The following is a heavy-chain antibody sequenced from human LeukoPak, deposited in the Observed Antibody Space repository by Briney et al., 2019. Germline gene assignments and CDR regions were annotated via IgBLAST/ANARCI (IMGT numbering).Heavy chain of an antibody. J-gene: IGHJ4*02. CDR2: ISAYNGNT. CDR3: ARDYDFWSGYPIPYFDY. D-gene: IGHD3-3*01. CDR1: GYTLTSYG. Sequence: APVKVSCTASGYTLTSYGISWVRQAPGQGLEWMGWISAYNGNTNYAQKLQGRVTMTTDTSTSTAYMELRSLRSDDTAVYYCARDYDFWSGYPIPYFDYWGQGTLVTVSS. V-gene: IGHV1-18*01.